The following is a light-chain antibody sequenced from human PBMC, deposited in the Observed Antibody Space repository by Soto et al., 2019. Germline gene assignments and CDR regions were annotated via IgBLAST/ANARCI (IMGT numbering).Light chain of an antibody. CDR2: DVS. J-gene: IGKJ1*01. V-gene: IGKV1-5*01. CDR3: QQYYNYPA. CDR1: QSISSW. Sequence: DIQMTQSPSTLSPSLGDRVSISCRASQSISSWLAWYQPKPGKAPTLLIYDVSNLESGVPSRLSGSGSGTEFTLTISSLHPDDFATYYCQQYYNYPAFGQGTKVDIK.